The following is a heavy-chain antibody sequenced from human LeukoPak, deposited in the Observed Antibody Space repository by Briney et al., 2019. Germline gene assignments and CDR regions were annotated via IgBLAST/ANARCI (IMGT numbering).Heavy chain of an antibody. CDR2: IYHGGTT. J-gene: IGHJ4*02. CDR3: ARPGKVTWAFDY. CDR1: GGSFSGYY. D-gene: IGHD4-23*01. V-gene: IGHV4-34*01. Sequence: PSETLSLTCAVYGGSFSGYYWSWIRQPPGKGLEWIGYIYHGGTTYYNPSLKSRVTMSVDRSKNQFSLRLSSVTAADTAVYYCARPGKVTWAFDYWGQGTLVTVSS.